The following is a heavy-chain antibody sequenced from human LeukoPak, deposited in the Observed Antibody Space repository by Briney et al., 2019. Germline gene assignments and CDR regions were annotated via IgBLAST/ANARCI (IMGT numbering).Heavy chain of an antibody. D-gene: IGHD2-2*03. V-gene: IGHV1-18*01. CDR1: GYTFTSYG. J-gene: IGHJ4*02. CDR3: AREISGYCCSTSCYSPTPPDY. Sequence: ASVKVSXKASGYTFTSYGISWVRQAPGQGLEWMGWISAYNGNTNYAQKLQGRVTMTTDTSTSTAYMELRSLRSDDTAVYYCAREISGYCCSTSCYSPTPPDYWGQGTLVTVSS. CDR2: ISAYNGNT.